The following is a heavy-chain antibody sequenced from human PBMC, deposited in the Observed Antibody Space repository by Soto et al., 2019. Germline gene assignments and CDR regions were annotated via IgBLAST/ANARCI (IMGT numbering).Heavy chain of an antibody. D-gene: IGHD1-1*01. CDR1: GGSISSGGYS. CDR2: IYHSGST. Sequence: QLQLQESGSGLVRPSQTLSLTCAVSGGSISSGGYSWNWIRQPPGKGLEWIGYIYHSGSTLYNPSPKSRVTIPVDKSKTQFSLKLRSVTAADTVVYYCARDQLEGNWFDPWGQGTLVTVPS. J-gene: IGHJ5*02. V-gene: IGHV4-30-2*01. CDR3: ARDQLEGNWFDP.